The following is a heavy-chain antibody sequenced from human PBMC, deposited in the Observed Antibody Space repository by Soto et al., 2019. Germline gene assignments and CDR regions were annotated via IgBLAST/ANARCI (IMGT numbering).Heavy chain of an antibody. CDR3: AKDRGGYYYDSSGYLRPNYYYGMDV. Sequence: HPGGSLRLSCAASGFTFSSYGMHWVRQAPGKGLEWVAVISYDGSNKYYADSVKGRFTISRDNSKNTLYLQMNSLRAEDTAVYYCAKDRGGYYYDSSGYLRPNYYYGMDVWGQGTTVTVSS. J-gene: IGHJ6*02. D-gene: IGHD3-22*01. CDR2: ISYDGSNK. V-gene: IGHV3-30*18. CDR1: GFTFSSYG.